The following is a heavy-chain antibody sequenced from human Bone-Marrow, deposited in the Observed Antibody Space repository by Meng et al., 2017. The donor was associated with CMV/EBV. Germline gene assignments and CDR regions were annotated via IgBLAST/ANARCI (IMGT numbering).Heavy chain of an antibody. CDR3: ARSSGWSRFDY. V-gene: IGHV1-2*02. D-gene: IGHD6-19*01. Sequence: VPLVPPGVAMQKPGASVNVSCKAYGYTITAYYITWVRQATGQGFQWMGWINPNDDTNYAQNFQGRVTMTRDMSINTIYMELSRLTSEDTAVYYCARSSGWSRFDYWGHGTLVTASS. CDR1: GYTITAYY. J-gene: IGHJ4*01. CDR2: INPNDDT.